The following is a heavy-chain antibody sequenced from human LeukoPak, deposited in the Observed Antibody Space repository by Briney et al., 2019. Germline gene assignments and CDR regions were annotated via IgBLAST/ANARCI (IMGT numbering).Heavy chain of an antibody. CDR1: GGSISSYY. J-gene: IGHJ6*02. V-gene: IGHV4-59*08. CDR3: ASQSIAAAGNKISVYYGMDV. CDR2: IYYSGST. D-gene: IGHD6-13*01. Sequence: PSETLSLTCTVSGGSISSYYWSWIRQPPGKGLEWIGYIYYSGSTNYNPSLKSRVTISVDTSKNQFSLKLSSVTAADTAVYYCASQSIAAAGNKISVYYGMDVWGQGTTVTVSS.